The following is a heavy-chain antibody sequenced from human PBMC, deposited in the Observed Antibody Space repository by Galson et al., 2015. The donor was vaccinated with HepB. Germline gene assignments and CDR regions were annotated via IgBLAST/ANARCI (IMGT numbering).Heavy chain of an antibody. Sequence: SETLSLTCTVSGGSISSYYWSWIRQPPGKGLEWIGYIYYSGSTNYNPSLKSRVTISVDTSKNQFSLKLSSVTAADTAVYYCAREVLRRGYFQHWGQGTLVTVSS. CDR1: GGSISSYY. V-gene: IGHV4-59*01. D-gene: IGHD3-3*01. CDR3: AREVLRRGYFQH. CDR2: IYYSGST. J-gene: IGHJ1*01.